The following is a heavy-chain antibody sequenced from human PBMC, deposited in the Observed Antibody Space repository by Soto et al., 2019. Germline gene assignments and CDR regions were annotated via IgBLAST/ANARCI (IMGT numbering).Heavy chain of an antibody. J-gene: IGHJ5*02. V-gene: IGHV3-30*04. Sequence: GSLRLSCAASGLSIYTSAMHWVRQAPGKGLEWVAMISHDGSHEYYGDSVKGRFSVSRDNSQNILHLQMNSLRIEDTAVYFCARNTDHRLVRGRLDPWGQGTLVTVSS. CDR2: ISHDGSHE. D-gene: IGHD3-10*01. CDR3: ARNTDHRLVRGRLDP. CDR1: GLSIYTSA.